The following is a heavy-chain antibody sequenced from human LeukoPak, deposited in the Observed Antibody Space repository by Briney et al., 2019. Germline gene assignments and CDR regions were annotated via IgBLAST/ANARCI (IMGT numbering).Heavy chain of an antibody. Sequence: SETLSLTCTVSGGSISSYYWNWIRQPAGKGLEWIGRFYTSGSTNYNPSLKSRVTISVDTSKNQFSLKLSSVTAADTAVYYCARGGSGYSVAGGALDYWGQGTLVTVSS. CDR3: ARGGSGYSVAGGALDY. CDR2: FYTSGST. CDR1: GGSISSYY. V-gene: IGHV4-4*07. D-gene: IGHD6-19*01. J-gene: IGHJ4*02.